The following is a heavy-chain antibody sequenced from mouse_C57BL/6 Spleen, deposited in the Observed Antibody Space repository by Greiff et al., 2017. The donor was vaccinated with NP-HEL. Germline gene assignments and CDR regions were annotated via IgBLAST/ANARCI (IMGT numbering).Heavy chain of an antibody. J-gene: IGHJ4*01. CDR2: ISYDGSN. V-gene: IGHV3-6*01. D-gene: IGHD2-3*01. Sequence: EVKLMESGPGLVKPSQSLSLTCSVTGYSITSGYYWNWIRQFPGNKLEWMGYISYDGSNNYNPSLKNRISITRDTSKNQFFLKLNSVTTEDTATYYCANHYDGIYAMDYWGQGTSVTVSS. CDR1: GYSITSGYY. CDR3: ANHYDGIYAMDY.